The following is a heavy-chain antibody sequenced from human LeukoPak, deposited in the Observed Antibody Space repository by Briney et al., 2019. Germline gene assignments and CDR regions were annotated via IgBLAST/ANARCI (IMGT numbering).Heavy chain of an antibody. Sequence: PGGSLRLSCAASGFTFSSYSMNWVRQAPGKGLEWVAFIRYDGSNKYYADSVKGRFTISRDNSKNTLYLQMNSLRAEDTAVYYCAKDEQKKLDYWGQGTLVTVSS. CDR1: GFTFSSYS. V-gene: IGHV3-30*02. D-gene: IGHD1-7*01. CDR3: AKDEQKKLDY. CDR2: IRYDGSNK. J-gene: IGHJ4*02.